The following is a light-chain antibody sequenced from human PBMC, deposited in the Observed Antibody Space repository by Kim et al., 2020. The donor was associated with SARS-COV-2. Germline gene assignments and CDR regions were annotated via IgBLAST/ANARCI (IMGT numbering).Light chain of an antibody. J-gene: IGLJ2*01. V-gene: IGLV3-1*01. CDR1: KWGDKY. CDR2: QDS. CDR3: QAWDSSALVV. Sequence: SYELTQPPSVSVSPGQTASITCSGDKWGDKYACWYQQKPGQSPVLLIYQDSKRPSGIPERFSGSNSGNTATLTISGTQAMDEADYYCQAWDSSALVVFGG.